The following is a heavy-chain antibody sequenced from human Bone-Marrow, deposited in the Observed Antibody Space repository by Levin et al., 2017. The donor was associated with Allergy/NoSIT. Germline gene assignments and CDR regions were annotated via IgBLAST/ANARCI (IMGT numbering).Heavy chain of an antibody. CDR1: GFTFSDYT. CDR2: ISKDGSSS. D-gene: IGHD4-17*01. V-gene: IGHV3-43*01. J-gene: IGHJ4*02. CDR3: VRGTDFGDFLGHFDY. Sequence: GESLKISCAVSGFTFSDYTMHWVRQVPGKGLEWVSLISKDGSSSYYSDSVKGRFTISRDNIKDSLFLQMRSLRHGDTALYYCVRGTDFGDFLGHFDYWGQGNLVTVSS.